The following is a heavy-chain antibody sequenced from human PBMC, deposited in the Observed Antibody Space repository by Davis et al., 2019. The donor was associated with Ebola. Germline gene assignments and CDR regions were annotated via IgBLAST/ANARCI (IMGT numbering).Heavy chain of an antibody. V-gene: IGHV3-7*01. CDR2: IKQDGSNK. Sequence: PGGSLRLSCAASGFTLSSYWMSWVRQAPGKGLEWVANIKQDGSNKYYADSVKGRFTIPRDNSKNTLYLQMNSLRAEDPAVYYCAKDQNGGGSYYLYYYYGMDVWGQGTTVTVSS. J-gene: IGHJ6*02. CDR3: AKDQNGGGSYYLYYYYGMDV. CDR1: GFTLSSYW. D-gene: IGHD1-26*01.